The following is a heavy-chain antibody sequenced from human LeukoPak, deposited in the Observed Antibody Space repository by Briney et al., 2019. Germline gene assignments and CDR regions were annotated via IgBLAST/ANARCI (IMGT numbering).Heavy chain of an antibody. CDR2: IYNGVNA. CDR3: ARSRAFNSGAFDP. CDR1: GASVSSASY. Sequence: SETLSLTCTVSGASVSSASYWTWIRQPPGKGVEWIAHIYNGVNANYNPSLKSRVTISVDTSKNQFSLRLNSVTAADTAVYYCARSRAFNSGAFDPWGQGSLVTVSS. D-gene: IGHD1-26*01. J-gene: IGHJ5*02. V-gene: IGHV4-61*01.